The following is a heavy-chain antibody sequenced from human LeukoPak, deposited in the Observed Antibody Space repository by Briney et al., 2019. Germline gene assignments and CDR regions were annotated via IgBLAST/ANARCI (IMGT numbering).Heavy chain of an antibody. D-gene: IGHD4-17*01. CDR1: GGSISSGGYY. V-gene: IGHV4-31*03. J-gene: IGHJ4*02. Sequence: PSQTLSLTCTVSGGSISSGGYYWSWIRQPPGKGLEWIGYIYYSGSTYYNPSLKSRVTISVDTSKNQFSLKLSSVTAADTAVYYCASELHDYGDYEVDYWGQGTLVTVSS. CDR3: ASELHDYGDYEVDY. CDR2: IYYSGST.